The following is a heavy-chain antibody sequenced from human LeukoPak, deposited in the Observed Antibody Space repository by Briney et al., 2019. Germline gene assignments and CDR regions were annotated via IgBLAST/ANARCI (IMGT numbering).Heavy chain of an antibody. V-gene: IGHV3-30*18. CDR1: GFTFSSYG. CDR2: ISYDGSNK. D-gene: IGHD5-18*01. CDR3: AKGVDTAMVYLFDY. J-gene: IGHJ4*02. Sequence: GGSLRLSCAASGFTFSSYGMHWVRQAPGKGLEWVAVISYDGSNKYYADSVKGRFTISRDNSKNTLYLQMNSLRAEDTAVYYCAKGVDTAMVYLFDYWGQGTLVTVSS.